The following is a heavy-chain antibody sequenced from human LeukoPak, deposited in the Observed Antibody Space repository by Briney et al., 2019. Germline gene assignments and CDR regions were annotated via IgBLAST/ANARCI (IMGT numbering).Heavy chain of an antibody. CDR1: GYTFTSYD. CDR3: ARAHPQQRRLKGAFDI. Sequence: ASVKVSCKASGYTFTSYDINWVRQATGQGLEWMGWMNPNSGNTGYAQKFQGRVTMTRNTSISTAYMELSSPRSKDTAVYYCARAHPQQRRLKGAFDIWGQGTMVTVSS. V-gene: IGHV1-8*01. D-gene: IGHD6-25*01. CDR2: MNPNSGNT. J-gene: IGHJ3*02.